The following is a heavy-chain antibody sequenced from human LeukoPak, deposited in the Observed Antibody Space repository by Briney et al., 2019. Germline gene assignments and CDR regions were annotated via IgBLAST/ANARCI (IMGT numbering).Heavy chain of an antibody. CDR2: ISSSSSFI. CDR1: GFTFSGYS. Sequence: PGGSLRLSCAASGFTFSGYSMNWVRQAPGEGLEWVSSISSSSSFIYYADSVKGRFTISRDNAKSSLYLQMNSLRAEDTAVYYCARDRSGHCSGGSCYFVSWGQGTLVTVSS. CDR3: ARDRSGHCSGGSCYFVS. D-gene: IGHD2-15*01. J-gene: IGHJ4*02. V-gene: IGHV3-21*01.